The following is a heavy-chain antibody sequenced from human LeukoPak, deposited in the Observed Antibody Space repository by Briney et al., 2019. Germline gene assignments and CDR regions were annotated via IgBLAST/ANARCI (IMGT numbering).Heavy chain of an antibody. V-gene: IGHV4-31*03. J-gene: IGHJ2*01. CDR1: GGSISSGGYY. Sequence: PSETLSLTCTVSGGSISSGGYYWSWMRQHTGKGLEWIGYIYYSGSTYYNPSLKSRVTISVDTSKNQFSLKLSSVTAADTAVYYCARVGLRGNSYWYFDLWGRGTLVTVSS. CDR3: ARVGLRGNSYWYFDL. CDR2: IYYSGST. D-gene: IGHD4-23*01.